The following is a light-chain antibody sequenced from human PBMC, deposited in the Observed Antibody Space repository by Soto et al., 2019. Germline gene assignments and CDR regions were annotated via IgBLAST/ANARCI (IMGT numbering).Light chain of an antibody. V-gene: IGLV2-11*01. CDR2: DVI. J-gene: IGLJ1*01. Sequence: SVLTQPRSVSGAPGQSVTISCTGTKSDVGSHNYVSWYRQHPGGAPKLMIYDVIKRPSGVPDRFSGSKSGNTASLTISGLQAEDEADYYCLTYAGSYTWVFGAGTKVTVL. CDR1: KSDVGSHNY. CDR3: LTYAGSYTWV.